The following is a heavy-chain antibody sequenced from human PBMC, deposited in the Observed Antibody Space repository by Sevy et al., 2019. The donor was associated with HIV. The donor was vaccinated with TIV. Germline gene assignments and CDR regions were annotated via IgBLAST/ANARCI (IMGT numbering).Heavy chain of an antibody. D-gene: IGHD3-16*02. CDR2: ISYDGSNK. CDR3: ARVGGDYVWGSYRV. V-gene: IGHV3-30-3*01. CDR1: GFTFSSYA. Sequence: GGSLRLSCAASGFTFSSYAMHWVRQAPGKGLEWVAVISYDGSNKYYADSGKRRFTISRDNSKNTLYLQMNSLRAEDTAVYYCARVGGDYVWGSYRVWGQGTLVIVSS. J-gene: IGHJ4*02.